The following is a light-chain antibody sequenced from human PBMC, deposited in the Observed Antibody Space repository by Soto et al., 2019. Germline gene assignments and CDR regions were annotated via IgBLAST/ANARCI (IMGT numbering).Light chain of an antibody. Sequence: QLVLTRPPSASGSPGQSVAISCTGTSSDIGGYNYVSWYQQHPGKAPKLMIFEVSQRPSGVPDRFSGSKSGNTASLTVSGLQAEDEADYYCSSYAGSNNLVFGGGTKLTVL. J-gene: IGLJ2*01. CDR3: SSYAGSNNLV. CDR2: EVS. V-gene: IGLV2-8*01. CDR1: SSDIGGYNY.